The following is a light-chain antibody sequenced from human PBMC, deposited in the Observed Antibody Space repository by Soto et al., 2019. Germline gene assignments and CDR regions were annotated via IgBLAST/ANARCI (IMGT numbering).Light chain of an antibody. Sequence: QSALTQPASVSGSPGQSITISCTGTINDVGVYNYVSWYQQHPGKAPKLMIYEVNNRPSGVSNRFSDFKSGNTASLPISGLHADDEDDYYCSSSTSTSTVYVFGTGTKLTVL. J-gene: IGLJ1*01. CDR2: EVN. CDR3: SSSTSTSTVYV. V-gene: IGLV2-14*01. CDR1: INDVGVYNY.